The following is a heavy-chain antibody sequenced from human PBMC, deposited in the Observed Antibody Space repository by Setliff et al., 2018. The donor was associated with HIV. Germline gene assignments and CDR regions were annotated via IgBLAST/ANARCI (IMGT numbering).Heavy chain of an antibody. J-gene: IGHJ1*01. V-gene: IGHV3-23*01. Sequence: GGSLRLSCAASELTFSNYAMTWVRQAPGKGLEWVSSLSGSGGSTYYADSVKGRFTISRDNSKNTLYLRMNSLRAEDTAVCYCAQAQTSVSGSYYQYLQHWGQGTLVTVSS. D-gene: IGHD3-10*01. CDR2: LSGSGGST. CDR3: AQAQTSVSGSYYQYLQH. CDR1: ELTFSNYA.